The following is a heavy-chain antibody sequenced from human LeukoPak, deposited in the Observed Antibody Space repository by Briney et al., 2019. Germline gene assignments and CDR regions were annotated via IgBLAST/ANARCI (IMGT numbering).Heavy chain of an antibody. D-gene: IGHD3-22*01. Sequence: GGSLRLSCTVSGFTFSSYAMSWVRQAPGKGLEWVSAISGSGGSTYYADSVKGRFTISRDNSKSTLYLQMNSLRAEDTAVYYRAKSVFDSSGDPYMDVWGKGTTVTISS. CDR1: GFTFSSYA. CDR3: AKSVFDSSGDPYMDV. V-gene: IGHV3-23*01. J-gene: IGHJ6*03. CDR2: ISGSGGST.